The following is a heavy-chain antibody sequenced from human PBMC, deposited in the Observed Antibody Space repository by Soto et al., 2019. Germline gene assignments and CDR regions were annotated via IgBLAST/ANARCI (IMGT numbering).Heavy chain of an antibody. CDR1: GYTFTSYA. CDR3: AVEAHSYYDILTGYYRVRYYYYYGMDV. CDR2: INAGNGNT. V-gene: IGHV1-3*01. J-gene: IGHJ6*02. D-gene: IGHD3-9*01. Sequence: GASVKVSCKASGYTFTSYAMHWVRQAPGQRLEWMGWINAGNGNTKYSQKFQGRVTITRDTSASTAYMELSSLRSEDTAVYYCAVEAHSYYDILTGYYRVRYYYYYGMDVWGQGTTVTVSS.